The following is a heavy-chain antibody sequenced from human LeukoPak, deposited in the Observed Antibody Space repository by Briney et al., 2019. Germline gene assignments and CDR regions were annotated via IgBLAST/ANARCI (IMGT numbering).Heavy chain of an antibody. CDR1: GFTFSSHF. D-gene: IGHD5-18*01. V-gene: IGHV3-7*01. J-gene: IGHJ4*02. CDR3: ARHLSGVTGYTYGRGIDY. CDR2: IKKDGSEK. Sequence: GSLRLSCAASGFTFSSHFMSWVRQAPGKGLEWVANIKKDGSEKYYVDSVKGRFTISRDNAKKSLYLQMNSLRAEDTAVYYCARHLSGVTGYTYGRGIDYWGQGTLVTVSS.